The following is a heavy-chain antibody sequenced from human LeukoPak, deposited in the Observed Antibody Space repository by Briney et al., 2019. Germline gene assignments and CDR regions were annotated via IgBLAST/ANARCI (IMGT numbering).Heavy chain of an antibody. D-gene: IGHD6-6*01. CDR2: ISYDGSNK. Sequence: GGSLRLSCAASGFTFSSYAMHWVRQAPGKGLEWVAVISYDGSNKYYADSVKGRFTISRGNSKNTLYLQMNSLRAEDTAVYYCARDPYSSSPFFDYWGQGTLVTVSS. CDR1: GFTFSSYA. V-gene: IGHV3-30-3*01. CDR3: ARDPYSSSPFFDY. J-gene: IGHJ4*02.